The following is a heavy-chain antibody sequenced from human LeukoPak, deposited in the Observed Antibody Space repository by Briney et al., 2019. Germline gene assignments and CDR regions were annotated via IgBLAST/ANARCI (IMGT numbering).Heavy chain of an antibody. V-gene: IGHV4-59*01. Sequence: PSETLSLTCTVSGGSLSSYYWSWIRQPPGKGLEWIGYVSYTGGTNCNPSLKSRVTISLDTSKNQFSLRLSSVTAADTAVYYCASARMTSVTEFDYWGQGTLVTVSS. CDR2: VSYTGGT. CDR1: GGSLSSYY. D-gene: IGHD4-17*01. CDR3: ASARMTSVTEFDY. J-gene: IGHJ4*02.